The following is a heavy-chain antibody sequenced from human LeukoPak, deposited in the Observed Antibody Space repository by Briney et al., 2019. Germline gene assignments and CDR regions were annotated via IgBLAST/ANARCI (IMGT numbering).Heavy chain of an antibody. Sequence: GGSLRLSCVASGFTFDNYGMNWVRQVPGKGLEWVSGIDWNGETTGYADSVKGRFIISRDNAKNSLYLQMNGLRNEDTAMYYCAKTYDSSGYFYLVFDYWGQGTLVTVSS. V-gene: IGHV3-20*04. D-gene: IGHD3-22*01. CDR2: IDWNGETT. CDR3: AKTYDSSGYFYLVFDY. CDR1: GFTFDNYG. J-gene: IGHJ4*02.